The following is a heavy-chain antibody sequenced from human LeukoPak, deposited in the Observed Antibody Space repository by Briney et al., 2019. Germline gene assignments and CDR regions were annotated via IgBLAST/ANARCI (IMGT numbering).Heavy chain of an antibody. V-gene: IGHV1-69*13. CDR2: IIPIFGTA. CDR3: ATALVPAAKAPFDY. J-gene: IGHJ4*02. CDR1: GGTFSSYA. Sequence: ASVKVSCKASGGTFSSYAISWVRQAPGQGLEWMGGIIPIFGTANYAQKFQGRVTITADESTSTAYMELSSLRSEDTAVYYCATALVPAAKAPFDYWGQGTLVTVSS. D-gene: IGHD2-2*01.